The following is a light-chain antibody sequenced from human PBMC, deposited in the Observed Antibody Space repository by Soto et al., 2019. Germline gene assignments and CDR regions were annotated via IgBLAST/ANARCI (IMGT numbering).Light chain of an antibody. V-gene: IGKV2-28*01. Sequence: DIVLTQSPLSLPVTPGEPASISCRSSQRLLHSNGYTYLDWYLQKPGQSPQVLIYLGSNRASGVPDRFSGSGSGTDFTLKISRVEAEDVGVYYCMQTLQTPLTFGGGTKVEI. CDR1: QRLLHSNGYTY. J-gene: IGKJ4*01. CDR2: LGS. CDR3: MQTLQTPLT.